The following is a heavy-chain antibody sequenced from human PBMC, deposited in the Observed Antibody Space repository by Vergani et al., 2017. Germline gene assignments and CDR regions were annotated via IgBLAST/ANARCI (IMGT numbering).Heavy chain of an antibody. D-gene: IGHD3-22*01. CDR3: AKDWLSRTLASFRPMSWFDP. V-gene: IGHV3-23*04. CDR1: GFTFSSYA. CDR2: VSGNGGRT. Sequence: EVQLVESGGGLVQPGGSLRLSCAASGFTFSSYAMSWVRQAPGKGLEWVSAVSGNGGRTYYADSVKGRFTISRDNSKNTLYLQMNSLRAEDTAVYYCAKDWLSRTLASFRPMSWFDPWGQGTLVTVSS. J-gene: IGHJ5*02.